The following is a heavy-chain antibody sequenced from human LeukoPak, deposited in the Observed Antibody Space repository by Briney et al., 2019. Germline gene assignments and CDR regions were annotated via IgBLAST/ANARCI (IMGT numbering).Heavy chain of an antibody. J-gene: IGHJ4*02. V-gene: IGHV4-31*03. CDR3: ARGPVPSIVVVPAAMGGSYYFGY. CDR1: GGSISSGGYY. CDR2: IYYSGST. Sequence: SETLSLTCTVSGGSISSGGYYWSWIRQHPGKGLEWIGYIYYSGSTYYNPSLKSRVTISVDTSKNQFSLKLSSVTAADTAVYYCARGPVPSIVVVPAAMGGSYYFGYWGQGTLVTVSS. D-gene: IGHD2-2*01.